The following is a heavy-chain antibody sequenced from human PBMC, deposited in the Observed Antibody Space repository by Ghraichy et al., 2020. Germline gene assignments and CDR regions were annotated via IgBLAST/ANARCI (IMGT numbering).Heavy chain of an antibody. D-gene: IGHD3-10*01. CDR3: ARRLVYYYGSGSLNY. V-gene: IGHV4-34*01. CDR1: GGSFSGYY. J-gene: IGHJ4*02. CDR2: INHSGST. Sequence: SQTLSLTCAVYGGSFSGYYWSWIRQPPGKGLEWIGEINHSGSTNYNPSLKSRVTISVDTSKNQFSLKLSSVTAADTAVYYCARRLVYYYGSGSLNYWGQGTLVTVSS.